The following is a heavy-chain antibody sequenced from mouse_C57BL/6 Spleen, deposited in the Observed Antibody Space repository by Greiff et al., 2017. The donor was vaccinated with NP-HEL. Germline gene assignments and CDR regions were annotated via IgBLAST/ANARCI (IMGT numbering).Heavy chain of an antibody. CDR1: GYTFTDYY. CDR2: IYPGSGNT. D-gene: IGHD2-1*01. CDR3: AIYYGNYYFDY. Sequence: VQLKESGAELVRPGASVKLSCKASGYTFTDYYINWVKQRPGQGLEWIARIYPGSGNTYYNEKFKGKATLTAEKSSSTAYMQLSSLTSEDSAVYFCAIYYGNYYFDYWGQGTTLTVAS. J-gene: IGHJ2*01. V-gene: IGHV1-76*01.